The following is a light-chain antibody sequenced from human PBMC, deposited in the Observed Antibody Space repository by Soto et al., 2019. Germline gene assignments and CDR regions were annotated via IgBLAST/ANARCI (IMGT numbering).Light chain of an antibody. CDR1: SSNIGAGYD. CDR3: QCYDSSLSGPVV. Sequence: QSVLTQPPSVSGAPGQRVTISCTGSSSNIGAGYDVHWYQQLPGTAPKLLIYGNNNRPSGVPDRFSGSKSGTSASLAITGLEAEDEADYYCQCYDSSLSGPVVFGGGTKLTVL. J-gene: IGLJ2*01. CDR2: GNN. V-gene: IGLV1-40*01.